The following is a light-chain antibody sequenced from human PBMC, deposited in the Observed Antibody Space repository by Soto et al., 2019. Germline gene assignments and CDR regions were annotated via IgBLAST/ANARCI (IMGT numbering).Light chain of an antibody. CDR1: QSVGTW. Sequence: DIQMTQSPSTLSASVGDTITIACRASQSVGTWLAWYQQRPGQATKLLIYDASTLESGVPSRFSGSGSGTAFTLTISSLHPDDCATYYCQQYNSFAPWTFGQGTMGEI. CDR2: DAS. CDR3: QQYNSFAPWT. V-gene: IGKV1-5*01. J-gene: IGKJ1*01.